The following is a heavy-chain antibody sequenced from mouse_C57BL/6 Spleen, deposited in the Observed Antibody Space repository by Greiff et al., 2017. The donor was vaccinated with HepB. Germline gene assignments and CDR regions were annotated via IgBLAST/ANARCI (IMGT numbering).Heavy chain of an antibody. J-gene: IGHJ4*01. D-gene: IGHD3-2*02. V-gene: IGHV1-82*01. CDR3: ARLTDSSGYDIAMDY. Sequence: VQLQQSGPELVKPGASVKISCKASGYAFSSSWMNWVKQRPGKGLEWIGRIYPGDGDTNYNGKFKGKATLTADKSSSTAYMQLSSLTSEDSAVYFCARLTDSSGYDIAMDYWGQGTSVTVSS. CDR1: GYAFSSSW. CDR2: IYPGDGDT.